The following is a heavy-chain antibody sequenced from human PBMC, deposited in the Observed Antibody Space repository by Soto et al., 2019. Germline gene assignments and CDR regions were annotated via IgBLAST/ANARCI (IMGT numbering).Heavy chain of an antibody. V-gene: IGHV3-23*01. D-gene: IGHD6-25*01. CDR1: GFTFSSYA. CDR3: AKVFAATQDY. Sequence: GGSLRLSCAASGFTFSSYAMSWVRQAPGKGLEWVSAISGSGGSTYYADSVKGRLTISRDNSKDTLYLQMNSLRAEDTAVYYCAKVFAATQDYWGQGTLVTVSS. J-gene: IGHJ4*02. CDR2: ISGSGGST.